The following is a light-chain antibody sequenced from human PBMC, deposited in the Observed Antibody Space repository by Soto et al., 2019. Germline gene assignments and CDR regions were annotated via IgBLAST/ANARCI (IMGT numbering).Light chain of an antibody. CDR1: QSLLHSNGYNY. CDR3: MKPLQTPRT. J-gene: IGKJ1*01. V-gene: IGKV2-28*01. CDR2: LGS. Sequence: DIVMTQSPLSLPVTPGEPASISCRSSQSLLHSNGYNYLDCYVQKTGQSPQLLIYLGSNRASGVPDRFGGSGSGTDFTLKISRVEAEDVGIYYCMKPLQTPRTFGRGTKVEIK.